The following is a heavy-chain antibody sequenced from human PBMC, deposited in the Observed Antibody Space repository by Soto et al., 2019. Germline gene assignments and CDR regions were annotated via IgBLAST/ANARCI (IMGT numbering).Heavy chain of an antibody. J-gene: IGHJ4*02. Sequence: EVQLVESGGGQVHPGGSLRLSCAASGFSFTHYRIQWVRQVPGKGLEWVCRVNADGSSTNYAGFAKGRFTISRDNSKNTAYLEMNNLRVDDTALYYCAKAGDWNYVFDFWGQGTSVIVSS. CDR2: VNADGSST. CDR3: AKAGDWNYVFDF. V-gene: IGHV3-74*01. D-gene: IGHD1-7*01. CDR1: GFSFTHYR.